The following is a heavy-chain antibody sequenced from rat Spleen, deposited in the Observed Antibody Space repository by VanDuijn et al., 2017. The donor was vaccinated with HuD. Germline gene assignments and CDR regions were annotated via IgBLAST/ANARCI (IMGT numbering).Heavy chain of an antibody. CDR2: ISTGGNT. V-gene: IGHV2S12*01. CDR1: GFSLTSNG. J-gene: IGHJ3*01. CDR3: ASPFRWFAY. Sequence: QVQVKESGPGLVQPSQTLSLICSVSGFSLTSNGVSWVRQPPGKGLEWIAAISTGGNTYYNSPLKSRLSISRDTSKSQVFLKMNSLQTDDTAIYFCASPFRWFAYWGQGTLVTVSS.